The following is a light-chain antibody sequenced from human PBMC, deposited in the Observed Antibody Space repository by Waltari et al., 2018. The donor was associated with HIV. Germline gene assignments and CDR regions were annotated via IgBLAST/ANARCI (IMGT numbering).Light chain of an antibody. CDR3: SSYTSSSRRV. CDR2: EVS. V-gene: IGLV2-14*01. Sequence: QSALTQPASVSGSPGQSITISCTGTSSDVGGYNYVSWYHPHPGKAPKLMIYEVSNRPSGVSNRFAGCKSGNTAALTISGLQAEDEADYYCSSYTSSSRRVFGGGTKLTVL. J-gene: IGLJ3*02. CDR1: SSDVGGYNY.